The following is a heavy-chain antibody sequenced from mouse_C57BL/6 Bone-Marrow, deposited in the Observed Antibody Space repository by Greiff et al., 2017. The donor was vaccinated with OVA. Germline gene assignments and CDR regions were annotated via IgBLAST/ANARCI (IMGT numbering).Heavy chain of an antibody. CDR2: ISSGGSYT. CDR3: ARHVLPYAMDY. Sequence: DVMLVESGGDLVKPGGSLKLSCAASGFTFSSYGMSWVRQTPDKRLEWVATISSGGSYTYYPDSVKGRFTISRDNAKNTLYLQMSSLKSEDTAMYYCARHVLPYAMDYWGQGTSVTVSS. J-gene: IGHJ4*01. CDR1: GFTFSSYG. V-gene: IGHV5-6*02. D-gene: IGHD1-1*01.